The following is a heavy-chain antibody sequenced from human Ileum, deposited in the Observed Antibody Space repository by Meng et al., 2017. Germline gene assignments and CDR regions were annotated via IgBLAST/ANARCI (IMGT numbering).Heavy chain of an antibody. CDR3: VISLGGYSYGIDS. Sequence: VRLLHSGAVGKKPGASLKVPCSASVYTFFSYTINSLRQAPGERLVWVRWINPANGNTKYSPAFQGRLTFTSDTSASTAYMELSSLRSDEAAVFYCVISLGGYSYGIDSWGRGTLVTVSS. CDR1: VYTFFSYT. J-gene: IGHJ4*02. D-gene: IGHD5-18*01. V-gene: IGHV1-3*03. CDR2: INPANGNT.